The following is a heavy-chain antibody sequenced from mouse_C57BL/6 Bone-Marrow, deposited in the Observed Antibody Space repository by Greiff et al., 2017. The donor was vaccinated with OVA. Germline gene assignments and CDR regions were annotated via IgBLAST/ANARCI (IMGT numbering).Heavy chain of an antibody. CDR2: IYPRSGNT. D-gene: IGHD2-2*01. CDR1: GYTFTSYG. V-gene: IGHV1-81*01. CDR3: ARAGLYAMDS. J-gene: IGHJ4*01. Sequence: QVQLQQSGAELVRPGASVKLSCKASGYTFTSYGISWVKQRTGQGLEWIGEIYPRSGNTYYNEKFKGKATLTTDKSSSTAYMELRSLTSEDSAVYFCARAGLYAMDSWGQGTSVTVSS.